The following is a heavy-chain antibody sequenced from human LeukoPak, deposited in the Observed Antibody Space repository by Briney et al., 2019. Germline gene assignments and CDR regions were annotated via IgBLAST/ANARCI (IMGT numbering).Heavy chain of an antibody. J-gene: IGHJ4*02. CDR3: ARGRGDDY. CDR1: GFTFNNYG. V-gene: IGHV3-30*02. D-gene: IGHD2-21*01. Sequence: PGGSLKLSCAASGFTFNNYGMHWVRQAPGKGLEWVAFIRYNGNNQYYADSVKGRFTISRDNAKNSLYLQMNSLRAEDTAVYYCARGRGDDYWGQGTLVTVSS. CDR2: IRYNGNNQ.